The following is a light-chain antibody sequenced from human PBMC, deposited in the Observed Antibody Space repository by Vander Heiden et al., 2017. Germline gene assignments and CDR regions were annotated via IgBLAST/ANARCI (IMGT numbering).Light chain of an antibody. Sequence: DMVMTQSPRSLSVTPGEPASIYCRSSQRLLHSSGYYYLDWYLQKPGQSPHLLIYMNSNRASGVPDRFSGSGSGTDFTLKLSRVEADDVGIYYCMQTLQTRTFGQGTKLEIK. CDR2: MNS. CDR3: MQTLQTRT. V-gene: IGKV2-28*01. J-gene: IGKJ2*01. CDR1: QRLLHSSGYYY.